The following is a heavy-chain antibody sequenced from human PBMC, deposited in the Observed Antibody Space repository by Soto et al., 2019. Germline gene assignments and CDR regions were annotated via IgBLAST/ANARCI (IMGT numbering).Heavy chain of an antibody. Sequence: EVQLVESGGGLVKPGGSLRLSCAASGFTFSSYSMNWVRQAPGKGLEWVSSISSSSSYIYYADSVKGRFTISRDNAKNSLYLQMNSLRAEDTAVYYCARGPPIMVRGVIGDYWGQGTLVTVSS. J-gene: IGHJ4*02. D-gene: IGHD3-10*01. CDR1: GFTFSSYS. CDR2: ISSSSSYI. CDR3: ARGPPIMVRGVIGDY. V-gene: IGHV3-21*01.